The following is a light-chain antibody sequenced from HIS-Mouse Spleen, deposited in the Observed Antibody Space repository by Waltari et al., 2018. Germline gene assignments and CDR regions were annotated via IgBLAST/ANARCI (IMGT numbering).Light chain of an antibody. V-gene: IGLV3-19*01. CDR3: NSRDSSGNHVV. Sequence: SSELTQDPAVSVALGLTVRITCQGDSRRSYYASWYQQKPGQAPVLVIYGKNNRPSGIPDRFSGSSSGNTASLTITGAQAEDEADYYCNSRDSSGNHVVFGGGTKLTVL. CDR2: GKN. J-gene: IGLJ2*01. CDR1: SRRSYY.